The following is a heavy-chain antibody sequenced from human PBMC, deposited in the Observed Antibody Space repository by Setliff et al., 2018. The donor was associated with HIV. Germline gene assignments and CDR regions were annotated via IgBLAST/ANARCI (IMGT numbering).Heavy chain of an antibody. CDR3: ARRSGSSSLKGVHYYYYYYMDV. CDR2: ISIRGGYI. J-gene: IGHJ6*03. D-gene: IGHD6-13*01. CDR1: GFTFNNCA. Sequence: PGESLKSSCAASGFTFNNCARNWVRQAPGKGLQWVASISIRGGYIYYADSVKGRFTISRDNTRNSVYLQMDSLRVEDTAVFYCARRSGSSSLKGVHYYYYYYMDVCGKGPTVTVSS. V-gene: IGHV3-21*06.